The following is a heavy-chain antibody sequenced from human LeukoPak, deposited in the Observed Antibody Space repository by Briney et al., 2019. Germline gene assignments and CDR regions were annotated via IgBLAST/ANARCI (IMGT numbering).Heavy chain of an antibody. Sequence: PGGSLRLSCAASGFTFSSYGMHWVRHAPGKGLEWVASIWYDGSNKYYADSVKGRFAISRDNSKNTLYLQMNSLRAEDTAVYYCASTGHSYGYGYFDYWGQGTLVTVSS. CDR1: GFTFSSYG. D-gene: IGHD5-18*01. V-gene: IGHV3-33*01. CDR3: ASTGHSYGYGYFDY. CDR2: IWYDGSNK. J-gene: IGHJ4*02.